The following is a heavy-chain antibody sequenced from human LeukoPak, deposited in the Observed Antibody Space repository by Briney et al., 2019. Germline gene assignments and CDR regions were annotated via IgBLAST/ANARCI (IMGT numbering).Heavy chain of an antibody. V-gene: IGHV3-23*05. J-gene: IGHJ5*02. D-gene: IGHD6-19*01. CDR3: AKQSLSHTLNWFDP. CDR1: GFTFSAYA. CDR2: IGSDNKP. Sequence: GGSLRLSCEASGFTFSAYAMTWVRQAPGKGLEWVSSIGSDNKPHYSESVKGRFAISRDNSKNTLYLQMNSLRPEDTAVYYCAKQSLSHTLNWFDPWGQGTLVTVSS.